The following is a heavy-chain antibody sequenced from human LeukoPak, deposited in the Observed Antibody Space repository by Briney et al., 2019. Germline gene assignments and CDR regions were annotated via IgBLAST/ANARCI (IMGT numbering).Heavy chain of an antibody. Sequence: GESLKISCKGSGYSFTSYWIGWVRQMPGKGLEWMGIIYPGDSDTRYSPSFQGQVTISADKSISTAYLQWSSLKASDTAMYYCARLSRGAGPYYDYVWGSPADYWGQGTLVTVSS. CDR1: GYSFTSYW. V-gene: IGHV5-51*01. CDR2: IYPGDSDT. J-gene: IGHJ4*02. CDR3: ARLSRGAGPYYDYVWGSPADY. D-gene: IGHD3-16*01.